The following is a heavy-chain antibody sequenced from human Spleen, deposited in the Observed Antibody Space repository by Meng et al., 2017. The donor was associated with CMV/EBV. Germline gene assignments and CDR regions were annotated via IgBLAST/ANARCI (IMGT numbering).Heavy chain of an antibody. D-gene: IGHD1-26*01. Sequence: SETLSLTCTVSGGSISSSSYYWGWIRQPPGKGLEWIGSLSYGGSIYYNSSLKSRVTISVDMSRNQLTLRLTSVTAADTAVYYCARVGGGATTTYHFDYWGQGTLVTVSS. V-gene: IGHV4-39*06. CDR3: ARVGGGATTTYHFDY. CDR1: GGSISSSSYY. CDR2: LSYGGSI. J-gene: IGHJ4*02.